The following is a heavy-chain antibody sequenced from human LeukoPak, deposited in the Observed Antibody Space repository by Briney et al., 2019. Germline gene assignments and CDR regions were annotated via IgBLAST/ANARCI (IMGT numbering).Heavy chain of an antibody. CDR2: TYYRSKWYS. CDR1: GDSVSTNSAA. J-gene: IGHJ4*02. CDR3: ARGLGSGWFAYDY. V-gene: IGHV6-1*01. Sequence: SQTLSLTCAISGDSVSTNSAAWNWIRQSPSRGLEWLGRTYYRSKWYSDYAVSVRSRITITADTSKNHFSLRLNSVIPEDTAVYYCARGLGSGWFAYDYWGQGTLVTVSS. D-gene: IGHD6-19*01.